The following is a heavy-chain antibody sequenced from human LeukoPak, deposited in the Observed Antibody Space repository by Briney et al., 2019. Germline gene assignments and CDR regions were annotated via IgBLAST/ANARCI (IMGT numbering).Heavy chain of an antibody. CDR3: AREGSSWALGY. Sequence: GASVKVSCKASGYTFTGYYMHWVRQAPGQRLEWMGWINAGNGNTKYSQKFQGRVTITKDTSASTAYMELSSLRSEDTAVYYCAREGSSWALGYWGQGTLVTVSS. CDR2: INAGNGNT. J-gene: IGHJ4*02. CDR1: GYTFTGYY. V-gene: IGHV1-3*01. D-gene: IGHD6-13*01.